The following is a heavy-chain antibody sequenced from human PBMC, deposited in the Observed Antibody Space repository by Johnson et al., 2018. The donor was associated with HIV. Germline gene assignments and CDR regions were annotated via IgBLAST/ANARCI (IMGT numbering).Heavy chain of an antibody. V-gene: IGHV3-11*04. CDR2: ISSSGSSI. CDR1: GFTFSDYY. J-gene: IGHJ3*02. CDR3: ARGWLFLDAFDI. D-gene: IGHD3-9*01. Sequence: QVQLVESGGGLVKPGGSLRLSCAASGFTFSDYYMSWIRQAPGKGLEWVSYISSSGSSIYYADSVKGRFTISRENAKNSLYRHVNSLRAEDTAVYYCARGWLFLDAFDIWGQGTRVTVSS.